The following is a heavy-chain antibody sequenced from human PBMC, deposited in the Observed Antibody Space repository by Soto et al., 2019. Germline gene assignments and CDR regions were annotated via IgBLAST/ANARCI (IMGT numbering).Heavy chain of an antibody. V-gene: IGHV4-59*08. CDR3: ARGRYYYYYMDV. J-gene: IGHJ6*03. CDR2: IYYSGST. CDR1: GGSISSYY. Sequence: QVQLQESGPGLVKPSETLSLTCTVSGGSISSYYWSWIRQPPGKGLEWIGYIYYSGSTNYNPSLKSRVTISVDTCKNQFSLKLSSVTAADTAVYYCARGRYYYYYMDVWGKGTTVTVSS.